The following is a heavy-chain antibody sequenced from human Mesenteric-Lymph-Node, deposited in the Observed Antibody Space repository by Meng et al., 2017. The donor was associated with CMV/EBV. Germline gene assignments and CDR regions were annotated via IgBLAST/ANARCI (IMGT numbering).Heavy chain of an antibody. V-gene: IGHV3-33*06. CDR3: AKDIAALKVRGMDV. CDR2: IWYDGSNK. Sequence: GESLKISCAASGFTFSRYGMLWVRRAPGKGLEWVAVIWYDGSNKYYADSVKGRFTISRDNSKNTLHLQMNSLRAEDTAVYYCAKDIAALKVRGMDVWGQGTTVTVSS. J-gene: IGHJ6*02. CDR1: GFTFSRYG. D-gene: IGHD6-13*01.